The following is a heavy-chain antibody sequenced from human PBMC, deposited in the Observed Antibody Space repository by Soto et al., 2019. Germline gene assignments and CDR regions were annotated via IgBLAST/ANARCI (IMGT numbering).Heavy chain of an antibody. CDR2: IIPLSGTA. CDR1: GDTFSSYG. J-gene: IGHJ4*02. CDR3: APATDQEPLWGSLDY. V-gene: IGHV1-69*01. Sequence: QVQLVQSGAEVKKPGSSVKVSCKSSGDTFSSYGVNWVRQAPGQGLEWMGGIIPLSGTATYAQKFQGRLTLTADESTSTAYVDLRSPRSEHTDSYYCAPATDQEPLWGSLDYWGQGTLV. D-gene: IGHD3-16*01.